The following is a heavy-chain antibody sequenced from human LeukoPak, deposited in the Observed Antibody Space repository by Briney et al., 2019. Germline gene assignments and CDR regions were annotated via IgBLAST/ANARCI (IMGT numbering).Heavy chain of an antibody. CDR3: ARHNPYSSSWPFFDY. V-gene: IGHV4-39*01. Sequence: SETLSLTCTVSGGSISSSSYYWGWIRQPPGKGLEWIGSIYYSGSTYYNPSLKSRVTISVDTSKNQFSLKLGSVTATDTAVYYCARHNPYSSSWPFFDYWGQGTLVTISS. CDR2: IYYSGST. CDR1: GGSISSSSYY. D-gene: IGHD6-13*01. J-gene: IGHJ4*02.